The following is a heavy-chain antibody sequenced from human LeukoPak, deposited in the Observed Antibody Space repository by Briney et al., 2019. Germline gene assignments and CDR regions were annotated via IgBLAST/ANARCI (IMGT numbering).Heavy chain of an antibody. CDR2: IIPIFGTA. D-gene: IGHD5-12*01. Sequence: ASVKVSCKASGGTFSSYAISWVRQATGQGLEWMGGIIPIFGTANYAQKFQGRVTITADGSTSTAYMELSSLRSEDTAVYYCARDNSGYDRYHYFDYWGQGTLVTVSS. J-gene: IGHJ4*02. CDR3: ARDNSGYDRYHYFDY. V-gene: IGHV1-69*13. CDR1: GGTFSSYA.